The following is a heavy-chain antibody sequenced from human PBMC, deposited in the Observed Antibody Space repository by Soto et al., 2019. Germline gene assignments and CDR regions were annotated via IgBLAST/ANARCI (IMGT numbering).Heavy chain of an antibody. J-gene: IGHJ6*02. D-gene: IGHD3-10*01. CDR1: GFTFDDYA. CDR2: IGWNSGDI. CDR3: AKGAGSYPRYYFDSWGRSVYYYGMDV. V-gene: IGHV3-9*01. Sequence: GGSLRLSCAASGFTFDDYAMHWVRQAPGKGLEWVSSIGWNSGDIGYADSVKGRLTISRDNTKNSLYLQMNSLRAEDTAFYYCAKGAGSYPRYYFDSWGRSVYYYGMDVWGQGTTVTVYS.